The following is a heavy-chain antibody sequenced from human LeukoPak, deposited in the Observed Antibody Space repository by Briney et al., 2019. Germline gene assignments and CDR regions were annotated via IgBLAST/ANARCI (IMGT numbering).Heavy chain of an antibody. CDR1: GFTVSSNY. D-gene: IGHD3-22*01. J-gene: IGHJ4*02. Sequence: GGSLRLSCAASGFTVSSNYMSWVRQAPGKGLEWVSVIYSGGITYYADSVKGRFTISRDNSKNTLYLQMNSLRAEDTAVYYCARGLGDSSGCYFGYFDYWGQRTLVTVSS. CDR2: IYSGGIT. V-gene: IGHV3-66*01. CDR3: ARGLGDSSGCYFGYFDY.